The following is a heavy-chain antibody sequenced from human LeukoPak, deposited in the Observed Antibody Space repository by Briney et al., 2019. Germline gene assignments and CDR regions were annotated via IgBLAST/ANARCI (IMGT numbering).Heavy chain of an antibody. J-gene: IGHJ4*02. CDR3: AKVRGTYSSGYFFDY. CDR2: ISWNSGYI. CDR1: GFTFDNYA. V-gene: IGHV3-9*01. D-gene: IGHD6-19*01. Sequence: TGGSLRLSCAASGFTFDNYAMHWVRQAPGKGLEWLSIISWNSGYIGYADSVKGRFTTSRDNAKKSLDLQMNSLRAEDTAFYYCAKVRGTYSSGYFFDYWGQGTLVTVSS.